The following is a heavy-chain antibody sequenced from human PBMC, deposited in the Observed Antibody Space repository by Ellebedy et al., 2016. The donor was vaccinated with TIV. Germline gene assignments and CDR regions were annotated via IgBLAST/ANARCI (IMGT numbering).Heavy chain of an antibody. CDR3: ARDLNSWGDGYNYGGY. D-gene: IGHD5-24*01. CDR2: ISSSSSYI. V-gene: IGHV3-21*01. CDR1: GFTFSSYS. Sequence: GGSLRLSXAASGFTFSSYSMNWVRQAPGKGLEWVSSISSSSSYIYYADSVKGRFTISRDNAKNSLYLQMNSLRAEDTAVYYCARDLNSWGDGYNYGGYWGQGTLVTVSS. J-gene: IGHJ4*02.